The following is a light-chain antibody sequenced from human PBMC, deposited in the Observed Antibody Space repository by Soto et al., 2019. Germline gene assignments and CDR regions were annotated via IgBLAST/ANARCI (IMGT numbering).Light chain of an antibody. CDR1: SSNIGNNY. J-gene: IGLJ2*01. CDR3: ASWDYSLSALT. V-gene: IGLV1-51*02. CDR2: ENT. Sequence: SSSNIGNNYVSWYQQLPGTAPKLLIYENTQRPSGIPDRFSASKFGTSATLGITGLQTGDEADYYCASWDYSLSALTFGGGTKVTVL.